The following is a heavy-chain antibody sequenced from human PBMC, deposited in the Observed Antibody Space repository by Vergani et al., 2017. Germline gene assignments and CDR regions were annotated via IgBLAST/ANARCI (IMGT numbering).Heavy chain of an antibody. Sequence: EVQLVESGGGLVKPGGSLRLSCAASGFTFSNAWMSWVRQAPGKGLEWVGRIKSKTDGGTTDYAAPVKGRFTISRADSKNTLYLQMNSLKTEDTAVYYCTTDWGDYGDFLIDYWGQGTLVTVSS. CDR1: GFTFSNAW. V-gene: IGHV3-15*01. CDR2: IKSKTDGGTT. CDR3: TTDWGDYGDFLIDY. J-gene: IGHJ4*02. D-gene: IGHD4-17*01.